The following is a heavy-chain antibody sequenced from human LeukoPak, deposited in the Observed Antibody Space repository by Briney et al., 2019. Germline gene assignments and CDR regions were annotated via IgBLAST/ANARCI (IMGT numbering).Heavy chain of an antibody. D-gene: IGHD1-26*01. V-gene: IGHV3-53*01. CDR1: GFTVSSNY. J-gene: IGHJ4*02. Sequence: PGGSLRLSCAASGFTVSSNYMSWVRQAPGKGLEWVSVIYSGGSTYYADSVKGRFTIFRDNSKNSLYLQVNSLRTEDSAVYYCARGLSGSYHYFDYWGQGTLVTVSS. CDR2: IYSGGST. CDR3: ARGLSGSYHYFDY.